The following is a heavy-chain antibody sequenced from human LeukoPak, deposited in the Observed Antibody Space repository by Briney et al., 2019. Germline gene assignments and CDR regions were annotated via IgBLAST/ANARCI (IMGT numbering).Heavy chain of an antibody. V-gene: IGHV1-24*01. CDR3: ARGRGFGFLEWLLHFDY. J-gene: IGHJ4*02. Sequence: ASVRVSCKVSGYTLTELSMHWVRQAPGKGLEWMGGFDPEDGETIYAQKFQGRVTMTEDTSTDTAYMELSSLRSEDTAVYYCARGRGFGFLEWLLHFDYWGQGTLVTVSS. D-gene: IGHD3-3*01. CDR2: FDPEDGET. CDR1: GYTLTELS.